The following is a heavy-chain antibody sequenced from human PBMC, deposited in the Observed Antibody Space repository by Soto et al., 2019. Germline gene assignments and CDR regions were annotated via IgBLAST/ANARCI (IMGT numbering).Heavy chain of an antibody. J-gene: IGHJ4*02. V-gene: IGHV3-30*18. Sequence: HPGGSLRLSCAASGFTFSSYGMHWVRQAPGKGLEWVAVISYDGSNKYYADSVKGRFTISRDNSKNTLCLQMNSLRAEDTAVYYCAKDKDSFALDYWGQGTLVTVSS. CDR1: GFTFSSYG. D-gene: IGHD2-15*01. CDR3: AKDKDSFALDY. CDR2: ISYDGSNK.